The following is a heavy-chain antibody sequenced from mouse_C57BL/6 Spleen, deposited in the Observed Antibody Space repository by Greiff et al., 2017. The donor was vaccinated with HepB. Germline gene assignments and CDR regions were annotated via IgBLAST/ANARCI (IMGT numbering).Heavy chain of an antibody. CDR2: IHPNSGST. J-gene: IGHJ1*03. D-gene: IGHD1-1*01. CDR1: GYTFTSYW. Sequence: QVQLQQPGAELVKPGASVKLSCKASGYTFTSYWMHWVKQRLGQGLEWIGMIHPNSGSTNYNEKFKSKATLTVDKSSSTAYMQLSSLTSEDSAVYYCARVTTVVATRYFDVWGTGTTVTVSS. V-gene: IGHV1-64*01. CDR3: ARVTTVVATRYFDV.